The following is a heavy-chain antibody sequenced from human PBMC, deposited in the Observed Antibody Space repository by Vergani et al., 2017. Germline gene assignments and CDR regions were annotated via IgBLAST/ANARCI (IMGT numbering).Heavy chain of an antibody. Sequence: EVHLVESGGDLVQPGRSLRLPCQTSGFNFGEYGVSWVRQAPGKGLEWIGFIRSKTYGATTEYAASVRGRFTISRDDSKGIAYLQMSSLKKEDTAVYRCAVEIYDYGGSRDFDYWGQGTLVVVSS. CDR1: GFNFGEYG. V-gene: IGHV3-49*04. D-gene: IGHD4-23*01. CDR3: AVEIYDYGGSRDFDY. J-gene: IGHJ4*02. CDR2: IRSKTYGATT.